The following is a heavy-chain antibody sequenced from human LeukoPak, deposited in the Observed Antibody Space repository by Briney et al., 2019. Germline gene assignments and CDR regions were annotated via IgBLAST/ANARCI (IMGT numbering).Heavy chain of an antibody. J-gene: IGHJ5*02. V-gene: IGHV4-61*01. Sequence: SETLSLTCSVSGDSVSSSPYYWGWIRQPPGKGLEWIGNTFSTSTLYNASLRSRVTILVDTSKNQFSLKLTSATAADTAVYYCARYKFHNYFDPWGQGTLVVVSS. CDR3: ARYKFHNYFDP. CDR1: GDSVSSSPYY. D-gene: IGHD5-24*01. CDR2: TFSTST.